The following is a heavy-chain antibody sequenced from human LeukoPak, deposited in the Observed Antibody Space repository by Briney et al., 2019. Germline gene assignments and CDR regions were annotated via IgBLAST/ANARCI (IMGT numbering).Heavy chain of an antibody. CDR1: VYTFTDYN. Sequence: GASVTVSFTSSVYTFTDYNIHWVRQAPGQGLEWMGWINPNSGGTNYAQKFQGSVTMTRDTSIGTAYMDLISLISDATAVYYCATHPFDFWGQGTLVTVSS. V-gene: IGHV1-2*02. CDR2: INPNSGGT. J-gene: IGHJ4*02. CDR3: ATHPFDF.